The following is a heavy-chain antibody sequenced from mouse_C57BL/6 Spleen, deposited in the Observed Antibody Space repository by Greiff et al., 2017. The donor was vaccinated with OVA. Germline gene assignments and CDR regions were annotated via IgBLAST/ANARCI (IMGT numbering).Heavy chain of an antibody. CDR1: GYTFTSYW. D-gene: IGHD2-1*01. J-gene: IGHJ2*01. CDR2: INPSNGGT. CDR3: ARRGIYYGNYEDY. V-gene: IGHV1-53*01. Sequence: VQLQQPGTELVKPGASVKLSCKASGYTFTSYWMHWVKQRPGQGLEWIGNINPSNGGTNYNEKFKSKATLTVDKSSSTAYMQLSNLTSEDSAVYYCARRGIYYGNYEDYWGQGTTLTVSS.